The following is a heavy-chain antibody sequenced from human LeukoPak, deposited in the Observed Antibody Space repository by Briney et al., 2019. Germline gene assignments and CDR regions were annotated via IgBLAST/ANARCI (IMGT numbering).Heavy chain of an antibody. D-gene: IGHD1-14*01. V-gene: IGHV4-59*01. Sequence: SETLSLTCNISGVPITDYYWSWIRLAPRRGLEWIGYMYYSGDSNSNPSLEGRVTMSADASTNQFSLRLTSVTAADTAIYYCARELPSTGNWFDPWGQGILVTVSS. CDR1: GVPITDYY. J-gene: IGHJ5*02. CDR2: MYYSGDS. CDR3: ARELPSTGNWFDP.